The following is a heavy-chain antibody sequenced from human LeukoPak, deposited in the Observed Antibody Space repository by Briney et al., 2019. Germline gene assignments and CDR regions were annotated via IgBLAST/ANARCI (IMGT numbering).Heavy chain of an antibody. Sequence: SETLSLTCTVSGGSISSYYWSWIRQPPGKGLEWIGYIYYSGSTNYNPSLKSRVTISVDTSKNQFSLKLSSVTAADTAVYYCARDTGTYYDFWSGYDAAQNAFDIWGQGTMVTVSS. CDR1: GGSISSYY. CDR2: IYYSGST. CDR3: ARDTGTYYDFWSGYDAAQNAFDI. V-gene: IGHV4-59*01. D-gene: IGHD3-3*01. J-gene: IGHJ3*02.